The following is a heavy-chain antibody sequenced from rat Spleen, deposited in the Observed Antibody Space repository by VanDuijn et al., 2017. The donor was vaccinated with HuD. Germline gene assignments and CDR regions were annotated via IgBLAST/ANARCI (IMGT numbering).Heavy chain of an antibody. D-gene: IGHD1-11*01. Sequence: EVQLVESGGGLVQPGRSLKLSCAASGFTFSDYNMAWVRQAPKKGLEWVATISYDGSSTYYRDSVKGRFTISRDNAKSTLYLQMDSLRSEDTATYYCASTTEGIVRSPFYWGQGVMVTVSS. V-gene: IGHV5-7*01. CDR3: ASTTEGIVRSPFY. J-gene: IGHJ2*01. CDR2: ISYDGSST. CDR1: GFTFSDYN.